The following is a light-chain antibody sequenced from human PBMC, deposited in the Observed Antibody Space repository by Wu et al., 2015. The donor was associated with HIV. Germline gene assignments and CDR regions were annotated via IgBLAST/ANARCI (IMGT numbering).Light chain of an antibody. J-gene: IGKJ3*01. Sequence: DIQMTQFPSSLSASVGDRVTISCQASQDISSYLNWYQQKPGKAPRLLISDSSSLETGVPSRFSGSGSGTHFTLTISGLQPEDVATYYCQQFQNLPLTFGPGT. CDR2: DSS. CDR1: QDISSY. V-gene: IGKV1-33*01. CDR3: QQFQNLPLT.